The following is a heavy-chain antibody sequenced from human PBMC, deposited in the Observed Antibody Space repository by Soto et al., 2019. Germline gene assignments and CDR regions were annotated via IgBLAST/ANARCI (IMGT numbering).Heavy chain of an antibody. CDR1: GDSISDSSYY. Sequence: PSETLSLTCSVSGDSISDSSYYWGWIRQPPGKGLEWIGTIYYSGTSDYNPSLKSRVSMSVDTSKSQFSLRLSSVTAADTAVYYCARPLRVTGDGSHWFDPWGHGTLVTVSS. V-gene: IGHV4-39*07. CDR2: IYYSGTS. CDR3: ARPLRVTGDGSHWFDP. J-gene: IGHJ5*02. D-gene: IGHD2-21*02.